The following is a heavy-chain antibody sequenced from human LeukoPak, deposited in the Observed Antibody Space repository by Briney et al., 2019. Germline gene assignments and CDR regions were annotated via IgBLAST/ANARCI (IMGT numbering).Heavy chain of an antibody. Sequence: ASVKVSCRASGYTFTDYYMHWVRQAPGQELEWMGWLNPNTLVTKYAQHFQGRVSMTWDTSISTGYMDLHSLTSDDTAVYYCARKDGGRDGMDVWGQGTTVTVSS. J-gene: IGHJ6*02. CDR1: GYTFTDYY. V-gene: IGHV1-2*02. CDR2: LNPNTLVT. D-gene: IGHD4-23*01. CDR3: ARKDGGRDGMDV.